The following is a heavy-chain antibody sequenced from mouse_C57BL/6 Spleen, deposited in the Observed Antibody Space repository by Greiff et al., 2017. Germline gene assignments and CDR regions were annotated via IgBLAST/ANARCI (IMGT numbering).Heavy chain of an antibody. CDR2: IDPSASYT. V-gene: IGHV1-50*01. Sequence: QVQLQQPGAELVKPGASVKLSCKASGYTFTSYWMKWVKQRPGQGLEWIGEIDPSASYTKYNQKFKGKATLTVDTSSSTAYMQLSSLTSADSAVYYWARKDYYGFAYWGQGTLVTVSA. CDR3: ARKDYYGFAY. J-gene: IGHJ3*01. CDR1: GYTFTSYW. D-gene: IGHD1-1*01.